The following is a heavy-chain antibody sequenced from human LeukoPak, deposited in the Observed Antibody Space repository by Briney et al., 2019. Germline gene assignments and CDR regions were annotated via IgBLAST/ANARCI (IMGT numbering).Heavy chain of an antibody. V-gene: IGHV3-23*01. CDR1: GFTFSSYA. CDR2: ISGSGGST. CDR3: AKVWDSSGPYDAFDI. J-gene: IGHJ3*02. Sequence: GGSLRLSCAASGFTFSSYAMSWVRQAPGKGLEGVSAISGSGGSTYYADSVKRRFTISRDNSKNTLYLQMNSLRAEDTAVYYCAKVWDSSGPYDAFDIWGQGTMVTVSS. D-gene: IGHD6-19*01.